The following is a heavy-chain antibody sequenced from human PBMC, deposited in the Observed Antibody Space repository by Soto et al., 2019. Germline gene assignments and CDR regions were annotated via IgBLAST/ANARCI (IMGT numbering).Heavy chain of an antibody. J-gene: IGHJ4*02. CDR1: GGSISSGGYY. Sequence: SETLSLTCAVSGGSISSGGYYWSWIRQPPGKGLEWIGYIYYSGSTNYNPSLKSRVTISVDTSKNQFSLKLSSVTAADTAVYYCARRYGGTFDYWGQGTLVTVSS. CDR2: IYYSGST. CDR3: ARRYGGTFDY. V-gene: IGHV4-61*08. D-gene: IGHD2-15*01.